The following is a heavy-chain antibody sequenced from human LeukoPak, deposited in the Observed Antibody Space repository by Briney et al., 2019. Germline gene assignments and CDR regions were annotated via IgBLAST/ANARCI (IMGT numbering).Heavy chain of an antibody. CDR2: IKEDGSEK. J-gene: IGHJ5*02. CDR1: GFTLSSYW. V-gene: IGHV3-7*01. CDR3: ARRPGWFDP. Sequence: GGSLRPSCAASGFTLSSYWMSWVRKAPGKGLEWVANIKEDGSEKYYVDSVKGRFTISRDNAKNSLYLQMNSLRAEDTAVYYCARRPGWFDPWGQGTLVTVSS.